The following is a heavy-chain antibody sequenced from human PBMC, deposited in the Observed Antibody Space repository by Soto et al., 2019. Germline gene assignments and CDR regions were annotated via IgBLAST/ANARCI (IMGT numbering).Heavy chain of an antibody. V-gene: IGHV3-30*18. J-gene: IGHJ4*02. CDR2: ISYDGSNK. D-gene: IGHD5-18*01. CDR1: GFTFSSYG. CDR3: AKDSTWIQLWLVLDY. Sequence: QVQLVESGGGVVQPGRSLRLSCAASGFTFSSYGMHWVRQAPGKGLEWVAVISYDGSNKYYADSVKGRFTISRDNSKNTLYLQMNSLRAEDTAVYYCAKDSTWIQLWLVLDYWGQGTLVTVSS.